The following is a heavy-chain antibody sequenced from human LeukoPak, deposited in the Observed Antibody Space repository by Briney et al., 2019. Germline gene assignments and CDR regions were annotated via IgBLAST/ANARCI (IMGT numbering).Heavy chain of an antibody. CDR2: IIPIFGTA. CDR3: ARVYTDPSYDFWSGSYYYYGMDV. V-gene: IGHV1-69*13. D-gene: IGHD3-3*01. Sequence: SVKVSCKASGGTFSSYAISWVRQAPGQGLEWMGGIIPIFGTANYAQKFQGRVTITADESTSTAYMELSSLRSEDTAVYYCARVYTDPSYDFWSGSYYYYGMDVWGQGTTVTVSS. CDR1: GGTFSSYA. J-gene: IGHJ6*02.